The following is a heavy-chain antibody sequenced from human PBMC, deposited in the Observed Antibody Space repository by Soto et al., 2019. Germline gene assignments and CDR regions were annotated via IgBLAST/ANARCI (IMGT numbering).Heavy chain of an antibody. V-gene: IGHV1-69*05. J-gene: IGHJ6*02. CDR3: VRGGEEGNYYYYYVMDV. CDR2: IVPSSGNT. Sequence: QHAQEQRLEWIGGIVPSSGNTNYAQKFQGRVTITTDESTSTAYMELSSLRSEDTAVYYCVRGGEEGNYYYYYVMDVWGQGTTVTVSS. D-gene: IGHD5-12*01.